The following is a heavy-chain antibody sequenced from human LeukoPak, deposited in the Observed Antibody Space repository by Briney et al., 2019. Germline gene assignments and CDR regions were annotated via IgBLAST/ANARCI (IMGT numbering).Heavy chain of an antibody. CDR3: ARENADPYYYDSSGYGWFDP. V-gene: IGHV4-61*01. D-gene: IGHD3-22*01. Sequence: PSETLSLTCTVSGVSVSSGSYYWSWIRQPPGKGLEWIGYIYYSGSTNYNPSLKSRVTISVDTSKNQFSLKLSSVTAADTAVYYCARENADPYYYDSSGYGWFDPWGQGTLVTVSS. CDR2: IYYSGST. J-gene: IGHJ5*02. CDR1: GVSVSSGSYY.